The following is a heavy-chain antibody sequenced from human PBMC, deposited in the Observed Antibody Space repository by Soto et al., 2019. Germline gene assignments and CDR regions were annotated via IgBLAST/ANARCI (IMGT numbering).Heavy chain of an antibody. CDR2: IYSGGST. V-gene: IGHV3-53*01. D-gene: IGHD2-15*01. Sequence: GGSLRLSCAASGFTVSSNYMSWVRQAPGKGLEWVSVIYSGGSTYYADSVRGRFTISRDNSKNTLYLQMKSLRAEDTAVYYCARDTPATRRGMDVWGQGTTVTVSS. J-gene: IGHJ6*02. CDR1: GFTVSSNY. CDR3: ARDTPATRRGMDV.